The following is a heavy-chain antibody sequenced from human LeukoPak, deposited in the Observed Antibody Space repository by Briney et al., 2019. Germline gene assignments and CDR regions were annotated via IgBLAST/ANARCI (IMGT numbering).Heavy chain of an antibody. CDR2: ISSSSSTI. CDR1: GFTFSSYS. V-gene: IGHV3-48*01. J-gene: IGHJ4*02. D-gene: IGHD2-15*01. Sequence: QPGGSLRLSCAASGFTFSSYSMNWVRQAPGKGLEWVSYISSSSSTIYYADSVKGRFTISRDNSKNTLYLQMNSLRAEDTAVYYCAKVHLLSGRPASSDYWGQGTLVTVSS. CDR3: AKVHLLSGRPASSDY.